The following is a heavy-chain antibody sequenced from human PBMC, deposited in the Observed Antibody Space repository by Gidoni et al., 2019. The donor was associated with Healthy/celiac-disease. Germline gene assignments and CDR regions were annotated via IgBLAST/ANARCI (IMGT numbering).Heavy chain of an antibody. CDR3: ASAGLYGSGSSNFDY. CDR1: GFTFSSYS. V-gene: IGHV3-21*01. Sequence: EVQLVESGGGRVKPGGSVRLSCAASGFTFSSYSMNWFCQAPGKGLEWFSSMSSISYIYSADSVKGRFTISRDNANNSLYLQMNSLRAEDTAVYYCASAGLYGSGSSNFDYWGQGTLVTVSS. D-gene: IGHD3-10*01. CDR2: MSSISYI. J-gene: IGHJ4*02.